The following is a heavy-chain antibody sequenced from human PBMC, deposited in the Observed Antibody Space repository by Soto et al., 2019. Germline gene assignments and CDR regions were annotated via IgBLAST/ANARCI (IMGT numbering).Heavy chain of an antibody. D-gene: IGHD3-10*01. CDR1: GASIDNFAYY. J-gene: IGHJ5*01. V-gene: IGHV4-39*01. CDR3: ARRERYYGSPGWFDP. Sequence: SETLSLTCSVSGASIDNFAYYWGWIRQPPGKGLEWIGTVYYNENTYYNPSLKSRVAISVDTAKNQFSLNLRSVTAADTAIYFCARRERYYGSPGWFDPWGQGTLVTVSS. CDR2: VYYNENT.